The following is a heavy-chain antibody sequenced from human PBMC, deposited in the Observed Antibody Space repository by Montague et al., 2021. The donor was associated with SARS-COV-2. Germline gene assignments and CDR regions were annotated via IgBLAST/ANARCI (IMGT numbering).Heavy chain of an antibody. CDR3: ALAVACRGGYDY. D-gene: IGHD6-19*01. V-gene: IGHV6-1*01. J-gene: IGHJ4*02. Sequence: CAISGDSVSSNSAAWNWIRQSPSRGLEWLGRTYYRSKWYYEYAVSLKSRITINPDTSKNQFSLQVKSMTPEDTAVYYCALAVACRGGYDYWGQGTLVTVSS. CDR2: TYYRSKWYY. CDR1: GDSVSSNSAA.